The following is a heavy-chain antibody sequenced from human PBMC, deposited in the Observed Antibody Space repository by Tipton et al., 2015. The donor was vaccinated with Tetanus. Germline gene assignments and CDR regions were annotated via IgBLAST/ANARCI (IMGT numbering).Heavy chain of an antibody. D-gene: IGHD1-26*01. Sequence: SLRLSCATSGLFFKNAWMNWVRQAPGKGLEGVGRIKSKTDGGTTDYAARVKDRFSISRDDSKNTLFLQMNSLKTEDTAVYYCTTSGIVGSGSRVDYWGRGTLVTVSS. CDR3: TTSGIVGSGSRVDY. V-gene: IGHV3-15*07. J-gene: IGHJ4*02. CDR2: IKSKTDGGTT. CDR1: GLFFKNAW.